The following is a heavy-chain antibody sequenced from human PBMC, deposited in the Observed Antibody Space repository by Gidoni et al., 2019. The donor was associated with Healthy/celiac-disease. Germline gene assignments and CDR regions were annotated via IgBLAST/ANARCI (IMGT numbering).Heavy chain of an antibody. CDR3: TPDPPYYAFKWGGPGAFDI. Sequence: EVQLVDTGRGSVKPGGALRHPSAASGSTFSNTWMSWFRQAPGTGLEWVGRIKRKTDGGTSDYAAPVKGRFTISRDDSKNTLCLQMNSLKTEDTAVYYCTPDPPYYAFKWGGPGAFDIWGQGTMVTVSS. CDR2: IKRKTDGGTS. CDR1: GSTFSNTW. J-gene: IGHJ3*02. V-gene: IGHV3-15*01. D-gene: IGHD3-3*01.